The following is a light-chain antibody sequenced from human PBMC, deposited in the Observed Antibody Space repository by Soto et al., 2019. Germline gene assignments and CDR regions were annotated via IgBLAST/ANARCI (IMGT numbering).Light chain of an antibody. CDR2: DVS. J-gene: IGLJ2*01. CDR1: SSDVRGYNY. V-gene: IGLV2-14*01. Sequence: QSVLTQPASVSGSPGQSITISCTGTSSDVRGYNYVSWYQQHPGKAPKLMIYDVSNRPSGVSNRFSGSKSGNTASLTISGLQAEDEADYYCSSYTSSSTLVFGGGTKVTVL. CDR3: SSYTSSSTLV.